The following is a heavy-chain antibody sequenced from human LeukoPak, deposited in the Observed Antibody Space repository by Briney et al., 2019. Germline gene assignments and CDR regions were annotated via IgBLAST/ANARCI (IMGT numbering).Heavy chain of an antibody. CDR1: GYTFTGYY. CDR2: INPNSGGT. V-gene: IGHV1-2*02. Sequence: ASVRVSCKASGYTFTGYYMHWVRQAPGQGLEWIGWINPNSGGTNYAQKFQGRVTMTRDTSISTAYMELSRLRSDDTAVYYCARDLRYSSLTLEYWGQGTLVTVSS. D-gene: IGHD3-3*01. J-gene: IGHJ4*02. CDR3: ARDLRYSSLTLEY.